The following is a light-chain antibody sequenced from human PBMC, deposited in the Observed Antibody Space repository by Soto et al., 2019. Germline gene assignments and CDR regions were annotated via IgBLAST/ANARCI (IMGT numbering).Light chain of an antibody. J-gene: IGKJ1*01. V-gene: IGKV3-15*01. CDR2: GAS. Sequence: EIVMTQSPATLSVSPGERATLSCRASQSVSSNLAWYQQKPGQAPRLLIYGASTRATGIPARFSGSGSGTEVTLTISSLQSEDFAVYYCQQYNKWPPWTFGQGTKVEIK. CDR3: QQYNKWPPWT. CDR1: QSVSSN.